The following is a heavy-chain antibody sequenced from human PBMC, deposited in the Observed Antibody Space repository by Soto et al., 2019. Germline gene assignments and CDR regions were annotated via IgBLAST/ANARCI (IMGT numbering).Heavy chain of an antibody. Sequence: PVGSLXLCCAAAGVXFSSYGRSWVRQAKGKGLEWVSFISSSSSTIYYADSVKGRFTISRDNAKNSLYLQMNSLRAEDTVFFYCARDSGYSYGPTDYWGQGPLGTGSS. CDR2: ISSSSSTI. D-gene: IGHD5-18*01. V-gene: IGHV3-48*01. CDR3: ARDSGYSYGPTDY. CDR1: GVXFSSYG. J-gene: IGHJ4*02.